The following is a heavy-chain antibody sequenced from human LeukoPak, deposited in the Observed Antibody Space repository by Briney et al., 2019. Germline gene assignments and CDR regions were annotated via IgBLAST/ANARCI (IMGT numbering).Heavy chain of an antibody. Sequence: PSETLSLTCTVSGDSISSDNFWWGWIRQPPGKGLEWLGIIFHKGNTHYSSSLKSRVSVSVDTSKNRFSLRLSAVTAEDTAVYYCARQLGLGVWALDYWGQGTLVTVSS. J-gene: IGHJ4*02. CDR2: IFHKGNT. CDR1: GDSISSDNFW. CDR3: ARQLGLGVWALDY. V-gene: IGHV4-39*01. D-gene: IGHD5/OR15-5a*01.